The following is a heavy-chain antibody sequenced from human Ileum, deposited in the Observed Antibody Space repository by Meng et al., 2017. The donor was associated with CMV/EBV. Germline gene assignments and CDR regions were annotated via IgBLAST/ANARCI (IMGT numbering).Heavy chain of an antibody. J-gene: IGHJ4*02. Sequence: DPGPDRLNPPEPLSLTCRVCVGSITATRSYWGWIRRPRGKGLGWFGSVYSGGGAYYNPSLKSRVTISVDTSKNQFSLNLNSVTAADTAVYYCARVHPDYGYNSGGNYWGQGTLVTVSS. CDR3: ARVHPDYGYNSGGNY. D-gene: IGHD4-17*01. CDR1: VGSITATRSY. V-gene: IGHV4-39*07. CDR2: VYSGGGA.